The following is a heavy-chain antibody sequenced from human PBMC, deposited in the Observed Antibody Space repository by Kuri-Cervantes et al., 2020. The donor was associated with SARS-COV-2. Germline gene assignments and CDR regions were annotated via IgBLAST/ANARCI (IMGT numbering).Heavy chain of an antibody. J-gene: IGHJ6*02. V-gene: IGHV1-69*13. CDR3: AGLGYCSGGSCYYYYYGMDV. CDR1: GGTFSSYA. D-gene: IGHD2-15*01. Sequence: SVKVSCKASGGTFSSYAISWVRQAPGQGLEWMGRIIPIFGIANYAQKFQGRVTITADESTSTAYMELSSLRSEDTAVYYCAGLGYCSGGSCYYYYYGMDVWGQGTTVTVSS. CDR2: IIPIFGIA.